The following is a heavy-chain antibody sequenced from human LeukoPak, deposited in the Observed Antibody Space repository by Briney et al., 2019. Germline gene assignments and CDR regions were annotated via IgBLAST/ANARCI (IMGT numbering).Heavy chain of an antibody. J-gene: IGHJ4*02. V-gene: IGHV4-39*01. Sequence: SETLSLTCTVSGGSISSSGYYWGWIRQPPGQGLEWIGSIYYSGTTYYNPSLKSRVTISADTSKNQFSLKLTSVTAADTAVYYCARRSVTLADWSQGTLVTVSS. CDR1: GGSISSSGYY. D-gene: IGHD3-3*01. CDR2: IYYSGTT. CDR3: ARRSVTLAD.